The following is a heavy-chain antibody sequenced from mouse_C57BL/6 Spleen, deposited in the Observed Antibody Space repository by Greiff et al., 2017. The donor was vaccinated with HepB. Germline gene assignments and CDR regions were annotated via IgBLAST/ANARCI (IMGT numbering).Heavy chain of an antibody. Sequence: VQLQQSGAELVKPGASVKMSCKASGYTFTSYWITWVKQRPGQGLEWIGDIYPGSGSTNYNEKFKSKATLTVDTSSSTAYTQLSSLTSEDSAVYYCARGTTVDFDYWGQGTTLTVSS. CDR1: GYTFTSYW. D-gene: IGHD1-1*01. V-gene: IGHV1-55*01. J-gene: IGHJ2*01. CDR3: ARGTTVDFDY. CDR2: IYPGSGST.